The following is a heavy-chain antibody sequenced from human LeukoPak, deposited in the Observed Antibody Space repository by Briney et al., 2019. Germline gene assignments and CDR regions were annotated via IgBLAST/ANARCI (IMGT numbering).Heavy chain of an antibody. J-gene: IGHJ4*02. V-gene: IGHV3-23*01. CDR3: AREIYGSGSDVPLFDY. CDR1: GFTFNNYA. CDR2: ILQSGGTS. D-gene: IGHD3-10*01. Sequence: GGSLRLSCVASGFTFNNYAMSWVRQAPGKGLEWVSGILQSGGTSYYADSVKGLFTISRDNSKSTLSLQMTSLRVEDTAISYCAREIYGSGSDVPLFDYWGQGTLVTVSS.